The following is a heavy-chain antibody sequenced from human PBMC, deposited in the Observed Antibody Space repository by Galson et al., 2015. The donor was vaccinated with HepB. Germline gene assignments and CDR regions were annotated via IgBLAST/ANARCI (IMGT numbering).Heavy chain of an antibody. CDR3: ARSQGGRGVVVTATHYYYYGMDV. Sequence: SVKVSCKASGYTFTSYNINWVRQAPGQGLEWMGGIIPIFGTANYAQKFQGRVTITADKSTSTAYMELSSLRSEDTAVYYCARSQGGRGVVVTATHYYYYGMDVWGQGTTVTVSS. CDR1: GYTFTSYN. J-gene: IGHJ6*02. D-gene: IGHD2-21*02. CDR2: IIPIFGTA. V-gene: IGHV1-69*06.